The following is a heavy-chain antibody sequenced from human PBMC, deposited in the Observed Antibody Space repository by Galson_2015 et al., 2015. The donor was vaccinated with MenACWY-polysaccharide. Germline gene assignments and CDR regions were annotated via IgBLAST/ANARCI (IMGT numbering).Heavy chain of an antibody. CDR3: ARTRRVGAHWFVY. CDR2: VNQDGGVK. J-gene: IGHJ4*02. D-gene: IGHD1-26*01. CDR1: GFTFSSFW. Sequence: SLRLSCAASGFTFSSFWMSWVRQAPGEGLEWVASVNQDGGVKYYVDSVKGRFTVSRDNAKNSLYLQMNSLRAEDTTVYFCARTRRVGAHWFVYWGQGTLRPVTS. V-gene: IGHV3-7*01.